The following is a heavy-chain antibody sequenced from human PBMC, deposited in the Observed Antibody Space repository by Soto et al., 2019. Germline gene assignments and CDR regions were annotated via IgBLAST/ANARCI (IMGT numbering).Heavy chain of an antibody. CDR2: ISGSGGST. CDR3: AKINTIFGVVIPEGLHGMDV. CDR1: GFTFSSYA. Sequence: LRLSCAASGFTFSSYAMSWVRHAPGKGLEWVSAISGSGGSTYCADSVKGRFNISRDNSKNTLYLQMNSLRAEDTAVKYCAKINTIFGVVIPEGLHGMDVWGQGNTGTGSS. D-gene: IGHD3-3*01. V-gene: IGHV3-23*01. J-gene: IGHJ6*02.